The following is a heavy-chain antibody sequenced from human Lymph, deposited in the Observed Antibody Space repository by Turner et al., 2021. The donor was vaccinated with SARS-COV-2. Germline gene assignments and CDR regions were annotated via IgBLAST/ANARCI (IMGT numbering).Heavy chain of an antibody. CDR3: ARETVNNWVDP. D-gene: IGHD2-21*02. CDR2: IYYRGST. CDR1: GGSMKCNY. V-gene: IGHV4-59*01. J-gene: IGHJ5*02. Sequence: QVQLQESGPRLVKPLETLSLTCTVSGGSMKCNYWSWIRQPPGKRLEWIGYIYYRGSTNYNPSLKSRVTISVDTSKNQFSLKLTSVTAADTAIYYCARETVNNWVDPWGQGILVTVSS.